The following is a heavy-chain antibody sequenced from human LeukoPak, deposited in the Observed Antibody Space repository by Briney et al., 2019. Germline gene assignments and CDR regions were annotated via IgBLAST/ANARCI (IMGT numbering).Heavy chain of an antibody. CDR1: GGSISSYY. D-gene: IGHD3-10*01. CDR2: IYYSGST. CDR3: ASSDGSGSYPHYFDY. J-gene: IGHJ4*02. Sequence: SETLSLTCSVSGGSISSYYWSWILQPPGNGLEWIGYIYYSGSTNYNPSLKSRVTISVDTSKNQFSLKLSSVTAADTAVYYCASSDGSGSYPHYFDYWGQGTLVTVSS. V-gene: IGHV4-59*01.